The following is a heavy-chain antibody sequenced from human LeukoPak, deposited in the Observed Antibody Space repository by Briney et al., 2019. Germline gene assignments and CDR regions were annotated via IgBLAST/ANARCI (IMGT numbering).Heavy chain of an antibody. J-gene: IGHJ3*02. CDR1: GGSFSGYY. Sequence: SETLSLTCAVYGGSFSGYYWSWIRQPPGKGLEWIGEINHSGSTNYNPSLKSRVTISVDTSKNQFSLKLSSVTAADTAVYYCARDGTSWAGENDAFDIWGQGTMVTVSS. V-gene: IGHV4-34*01. CDR3: ARDGTSWAGENDAFDI. CDR2: INHSGST. D-gene: IGHD7-27*01.